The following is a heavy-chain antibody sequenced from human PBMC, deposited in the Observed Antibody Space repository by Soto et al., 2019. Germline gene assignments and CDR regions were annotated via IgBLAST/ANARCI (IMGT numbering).Heavy chain of an antibody. V-gene: IGHV3-74*01. D-gene: IGHD3-10*01. Sequence: EVQLVESGGGLVQPGGSLRLSCAVSGFTFSSFWMHWVRQAPGEGLVWVSRINTDGSSTSYADSVKGRFTISRDNAKNTLYLQMNSLRVEDTAMYYCGKRGVGTFGLSYWGQGTLVTVSS. CDR3: GKRGVGTFGLSY. CDR2: INTDGSST. CDR1: GFTFSSFW. J-gene: IGHJ4*02.